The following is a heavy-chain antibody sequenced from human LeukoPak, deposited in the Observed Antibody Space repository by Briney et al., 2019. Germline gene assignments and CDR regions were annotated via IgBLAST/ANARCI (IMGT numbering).Heavy chain of an antibody. Sequence: SETLSLTCAVSGYSIRSGYYWGWIRQPPGKGLEWSGSFYHSGSTYYNPSLKSRVTISVDTSKNQFSLKLSSVTAADTAVYYCARSITMVGVVWDAFDIWGQGTMVTVSS. J-gene: IGHJ3*02. CDR1: GYSIRSGYY. V-gene: IGHV4-38-2*01. D-gene: IGHD3-3*01. CDR2: FYHSGST. CDR3: ARSITMVGVVWDAFDI.